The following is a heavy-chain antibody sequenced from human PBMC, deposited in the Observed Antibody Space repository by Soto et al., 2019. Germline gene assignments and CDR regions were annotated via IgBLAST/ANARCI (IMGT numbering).Heavy chain of an antibody. Sequence: PGGSLRLSCAASGFTFSSYGMHWVRQAPGKGLEWVAVIWYDGSNKYYADSVKGRFTISRDNSKNTLYLQMNSLRAEDMAVYYCARGRFGYSYGYVYYYYGMDVWGQGTTVTVSS. CDR3: ARGRFGYSYGYVYYYYGMDV. J-gene: IGHJ6*02. CDR2: IWYDGSNK. D-gene: IGHD5-18*01. V-gene: IGHV3-33*01. CDR1: GFTFSSYG.